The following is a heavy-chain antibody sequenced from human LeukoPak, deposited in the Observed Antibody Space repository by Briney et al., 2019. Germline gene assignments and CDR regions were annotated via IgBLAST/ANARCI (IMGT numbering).Heavy chain of an antibody. CDR1: GGTFSSYA. D-gene: IGHD3-16*02. CDR3: ARDWGGIMITFGGVIVIPRFDY. J-gene: IGHJ4*02. CDR2: IIPIFGTA. V-gene: IGHV1-69*05. Sequence: ASVKVSCKASGGTFSSYAISWVRQAPGQGLEWMGGIIPIFGTANYAQKLQGRVTMTTDTSTSTAYMELRSLRSDDTAVYYCARDWGGIMITFGGVIVIPRFDYWGQGTLVTVSS.